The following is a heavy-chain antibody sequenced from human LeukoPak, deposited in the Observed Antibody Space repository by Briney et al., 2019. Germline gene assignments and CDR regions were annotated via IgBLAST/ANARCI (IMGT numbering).Heavy chain of an antibody. D-gene: IGHD1-26*01. Sequence: GASVKVSCEASGYTFTTYGISWVRQAPGQGLEWMGWISGYNGNTNYAQKLQGRVTMTTDTSTSTAYMELRSLRSDDTAVYYCARVSGSGTYSYYYGMDVWGQGTTVTVSS. J-gene: IGHJ6*02. CDR2: ISGYNGNT. V-gene: IGHV1-18*01. CDR1: GYTFTTYG. CDR3: ARVSGSGTYSYYYGMDV.